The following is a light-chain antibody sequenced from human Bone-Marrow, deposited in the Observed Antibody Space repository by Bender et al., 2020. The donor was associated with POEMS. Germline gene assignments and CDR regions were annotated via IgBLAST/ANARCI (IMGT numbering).Light chain of an antibody. V-gene: IGLV2-14*01. CDR2: VVS. CDR1: SSDIAIYDF. Sequence: QSALTQPASVSGSPGQSITISCTGTSSDIAIYDFVSWYQQHPGKAPTLMIFVVSERPSGVSHRFSGSKSGNTASLTISGLQAEDEADYYCSSYRSGSTLVVFGGGTKVTVL. CDR3: SSYRSGSTLVV. J-gene: IGLJ2*01.